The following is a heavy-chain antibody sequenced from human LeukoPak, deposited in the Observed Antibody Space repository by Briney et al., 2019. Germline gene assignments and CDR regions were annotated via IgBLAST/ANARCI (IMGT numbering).Heavy chain of an antibody. CDR3: AREVIAATGPFDY. CDR2: IYHSAST. Sequence: PSETLSLTCTVSAYSISSAYYWGWIRQPPGKGLEWIGSIYHSASTYYNPSLKSRVTISVDTSKNQFSLKLSSVTVADTAVYYCAREVIAATGPFDYWGQGTLVTVSS. D-gene: IGHD6-13*01. V-gene: IGHV4-38-2*02. CDR1: AYSISSAYY. J-gene: IGHJ4*02.